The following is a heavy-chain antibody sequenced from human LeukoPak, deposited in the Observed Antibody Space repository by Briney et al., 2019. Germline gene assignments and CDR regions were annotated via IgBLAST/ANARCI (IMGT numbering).Heavy chain of an antibody. CDR3: AKSRSRYEADY. CDR2: ISSSSSYI. D-gene: IGHD1-1*01. Sequence: GGSLRLSCAASGFTFSSYSMNWVRQAPGKGLEWVSSISSSSSYIYYADSVKGRFTISRDNAKNSLYLQMNSLRAEDTAVYYCAKSRSRYEADYWGQGTLVTVSS. V-gene: IGHV3-21*04. J-gene: IGHJ4*02. CDR1: GFTFSSYS.